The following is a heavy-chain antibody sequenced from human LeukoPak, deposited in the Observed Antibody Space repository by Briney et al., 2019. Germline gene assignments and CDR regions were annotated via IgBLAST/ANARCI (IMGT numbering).Heavy chain of an antibody. CDR1: GGSISSYY. V-gene: IGHV4-59*01. D-gene: IGHD3-10*01. CDR2: IYYSGST. CDR3: ARDPYGSGSFDY. Sequence: SETLSLTCTVSGGSISSYYWSWIRQPPGKGLEWIGYIYYSGSTNYNPSPKSRVTISVDTSKNQFSLKLSSVTAADTAVYYCARDPYGSGSFDYWGQGTLVTVSS. J-gene: IGHJ4*02.